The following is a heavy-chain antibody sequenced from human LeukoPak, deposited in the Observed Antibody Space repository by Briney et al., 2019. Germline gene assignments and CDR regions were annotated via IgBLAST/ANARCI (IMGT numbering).Heavy chain of an antibody. Sequence: SETLSLTCAVYGGSFSGYYWSWIRQPPGKGLEWTGEINHSGSTNYNPSLKSRVTISVDTSKNQFSLKLSSVTAADTAVYYCARRISPGNNIVVVPAARAPIDYFDYWGQGTLVTVSS. J-gene: IGHJ4*02. CDR3: ARRISPGNNIVVVPAARAPIDYFDY. CDR2: INHSGST. V-gene: IGHV4-34*01. D-gene: IGHD2-2*01. CDR1: GGSFSGYY.